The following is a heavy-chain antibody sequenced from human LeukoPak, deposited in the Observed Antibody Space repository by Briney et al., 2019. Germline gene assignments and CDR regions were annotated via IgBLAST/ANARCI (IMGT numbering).Heavy chain of an antibody. CDR3: AKDKFYSGGWLFDY. D-gene: IGHD6-19*01. CDR2: IKQDETEK. CDR1: GFTFSNFW. J-gene: IGHJ4*02. V-gene: IGHV3-7*03. Sequence: GGSLRLSCTASGFTFSNFWMGWVRQAPGKGLEWVANIKQDETEKFYLGSVKGRFTISRDNAKNSLYLQMNSLRAEDTAFYYCAKDKFYSGGWLFDYWGQGTLVTVSS.